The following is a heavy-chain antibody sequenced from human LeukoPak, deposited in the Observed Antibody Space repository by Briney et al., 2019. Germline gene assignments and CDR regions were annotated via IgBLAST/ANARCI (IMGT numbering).Heavy chain of an antibody. CDR1: GGSINNSFYF. D-gene: IGHD6-19*01. CDR3: ARRSVAGSWFDP. J-gene: IGHJ5*02. CDR2: LHYSGDS. Sequence: SETLSLTCTVSGGSINNSFYFWGWIRQPPGKGLEWIGSLHYSGDSYYNPSLKTRDTISGDTSKNQFSLRLNSVTAADTAVYFCARRSVAGSWFDPWGQGTLVTVSS. V-gene: IGHV4-39*01.